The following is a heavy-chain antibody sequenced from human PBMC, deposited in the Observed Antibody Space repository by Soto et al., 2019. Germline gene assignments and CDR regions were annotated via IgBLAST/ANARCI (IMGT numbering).Heavy chain of an antibody. V-gene: IGHV1-46*01. CDR1: GYTFTSYY. D-gene: IGHD3-22*01. CDR2: INPSGGST. Sequence: ASVKVSCKASGYTFTSYYMHWVRQAPGQGLEWMGIINPSGGSTSYAQKFQGRVTMTRDTSTSTVYMELSSLRSEGTAVYYCARSPLPTYYYDSSGYSANYYYYYGTDVWGQGTTATVSS. CDR3: ARSPLPTYYYDSSGYSANYYYYYGTDV. J-gene: IGHJ6*02.